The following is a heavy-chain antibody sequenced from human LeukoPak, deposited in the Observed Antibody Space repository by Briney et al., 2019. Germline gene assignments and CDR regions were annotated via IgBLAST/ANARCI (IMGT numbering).Heavy chain of an antibody. D-gene: IGHD2-15*01. Sequence: PGGSLRLSCAASGFTFSSYSMNWVRQAPGKGLEWVSSISSSSSYIYYADSVKGRFTISRDNAKNSLYLQMNSLRAEDTAVYYCAKDLGSRKLNWFDPWGQGTLVTVSS. V-gene: IGHV3-21*04. CDR2: ISSSSSYI. CDR3: AKDLGSRKLNWFDP. J-gene: IGHJ5*02. CDR1: GFTFSSYS.